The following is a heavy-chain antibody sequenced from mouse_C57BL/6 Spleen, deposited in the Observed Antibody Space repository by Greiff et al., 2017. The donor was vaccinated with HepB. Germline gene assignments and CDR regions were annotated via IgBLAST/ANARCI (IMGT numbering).Heavy chain of an antibody. Sequence: DVHLVESGGGLVKPGGSLKLSCAASGFTFSDYGMHWVRQAPEKGLEWVAYISSGSSTIYYADTVKGRFTISRDNAKNTLFLQMTSLRSEDTAMYYCAMWIYGPWFAYWGQGTLVTVSA. J-gene: IGHJ3*01. D-gene: IGHD1-1*02. V-gene: IGHV5-17*01. CDR2: ISSGSSTI. CDR3: AMWIYGPWFAY. CDR1: GFTFSDYG.